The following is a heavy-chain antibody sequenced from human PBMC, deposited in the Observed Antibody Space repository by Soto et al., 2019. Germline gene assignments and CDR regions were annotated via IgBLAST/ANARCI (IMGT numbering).Heavy chain of an antibody. J-gene: IGHJ4*01. CDR1: GGSISNGGYY. CDR3: ARVRGSGNYAAYYFDS. Sequence: PSETLSLTCTVSGGSISNGGYYWNWVRQHPGKGLEWIGYIHYSGSTWYNPSLESRVTISVDTSKDQFSLKLRSVIAADTAVYYCARVRGSGNYAAYYFDSWGQGTLVTV. CDR2: IHYSGST. D-gene: IGHD3-10*01. V-gene: IGHV4-31*03.